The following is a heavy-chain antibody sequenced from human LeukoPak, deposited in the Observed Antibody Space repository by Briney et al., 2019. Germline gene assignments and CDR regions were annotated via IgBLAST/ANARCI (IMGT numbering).Heavy chain of an antibody. CDR1: GGSISSGIYY. D-gene: IGHD3-10*01. V-gene: IGHV4-61*02. CDR2: IYTSGST. CDR3: ATTMVRGD. J-gene: IGHJ4*02. Sequence: NPSETLSLTCTVSGGSISSGIYYWSWVRQPAGKGLEWIGRIYTSGSTNYNPSLKSRITISVDTSKNQFSLKLSSATAADTAVYYCATTMVRGDWGQGTLVTVSS.